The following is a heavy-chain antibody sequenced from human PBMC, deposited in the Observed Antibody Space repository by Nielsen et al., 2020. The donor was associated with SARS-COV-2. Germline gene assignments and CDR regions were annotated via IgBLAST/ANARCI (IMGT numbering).Heavy chain of an antibody. Sequence: GGSLRLSCAASGFTFSGSTMHWVRQASGKGLEWVGRIRDKSHSYETVYAASVRDRFTISRDDSSNTAYLQMNSLKSEDTAVYFCTRVNPNSDSWFDAFDIWGQGTMVTVST. CDR2: IRDKSHSYET. CDR1: GFTFSGST. D-gene: IGHD6-13*01. CDR3: TRVNPNSDSWFDAFDI. V-gene: IGHV3-73*01. J-gene: IGHJ3*02.